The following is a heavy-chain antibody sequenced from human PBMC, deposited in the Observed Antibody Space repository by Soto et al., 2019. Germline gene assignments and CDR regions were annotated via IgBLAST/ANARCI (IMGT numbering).Heavy chain of an antibody. Sequence: QVTLKESGPVLVKPTETLTLTCTVSGFSLSSVRMGVSWIRQPPGKALEWLAHIFSNDEKSYNTSLKSRASISTDTAKSQVVLSLTNMDPVDTATYFCARVNTMSIENNLYDVDVWGQGTTVTVSS. J-gene: IGHJ6*02. CDR1: GFSLSSVRMG. D-gene: IGHD3-3*01. V-gene: IGHV2-26*01. CDR3: ARVNTMSIENNLYDVDV. CDR2: IFSNDEK.